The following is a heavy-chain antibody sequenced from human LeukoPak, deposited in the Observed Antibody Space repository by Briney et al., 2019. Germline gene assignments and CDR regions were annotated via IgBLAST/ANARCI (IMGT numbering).Heavy chain of an antibody. CDR3: ARPSSGQPFDY. V-gene: IGHV3-7*03. D-gene: IGHD6-19*01. CDR1: GFTFSSYW. J-gene: IGHJ4*02. Sequence: PGGSLRLSCAASGFTFSSYWMNWVRQAPGNALEWVAYIKKDGSEKYYVDSVKGRFTISRDNAKNSLYLQMNSLRAEDTAVYYCARPSSGQPFDYWGQGTLVTVSS. CDR2: IKKDGSEK.